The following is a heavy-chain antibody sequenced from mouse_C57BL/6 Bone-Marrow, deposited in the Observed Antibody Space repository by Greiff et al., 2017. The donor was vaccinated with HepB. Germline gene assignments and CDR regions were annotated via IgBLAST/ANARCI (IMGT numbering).Heavy chain of an antibody. Sequence: EVLLVESGGGLVQPGGSLKLSCAASGFTFSDYYMYWVRQTPEKRLEWVAYISNGGGSTYYPDTVKGRFTISRDNAKNTLYLQMSRLKSEDTAMYYCARPGNYSNYVEYWGQGTTRTVSS. CDR3: ARPGNYSNYVEY. CDR1: GFTFSDYY. D-gene: IGHD2-5*01. CDR2: ISNGGGST. V-gene: IGHV5-12*01. J-gene: IGHJ2*01.